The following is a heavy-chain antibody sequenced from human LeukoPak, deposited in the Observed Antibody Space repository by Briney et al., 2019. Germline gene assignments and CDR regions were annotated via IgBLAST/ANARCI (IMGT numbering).Heavy chain of an antibody. CDR1: GFTFSSYG. V-gene: IGHV3-33*01. D-gene: IGHD2-8*01. CDR3: ARDRERFMPYYYGMDV. CDR2: IWYDGSNK. J-gene: IGHJ6*04. Sequence: GGSLRLSCAASGFTFSSYGVHWVRQAPGKGLEWVAVIWYDGSNKYYADSVKGRFTISRDNSKNTLYLQMNSLRAEDTAVYYCARDRERFMPYYYGMDVWGKGTTVTVSS.